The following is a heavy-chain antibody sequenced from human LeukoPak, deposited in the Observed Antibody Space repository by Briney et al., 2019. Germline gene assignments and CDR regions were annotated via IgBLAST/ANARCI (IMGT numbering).Heavy chain of an antibody. D-gene: IGHD3-3*01. CDR3: AREPTTIFGVVDRYGMYV. CDR2: INSDGSST. Sequence: GGSLRLSCAASGFTFSSYWMHWVRQAPGKGLVWVSRINSDGSSTSYADSVTGRFTISRDNAKNTLYLQMNSLRAEDTAVYYCAREPTTIFGVVDRYGMYVWGQGTSVTVSS. CDR1: GFTFSSYW. V-gene: IGHV3-74*01. J-gene: IGHJ6*02.